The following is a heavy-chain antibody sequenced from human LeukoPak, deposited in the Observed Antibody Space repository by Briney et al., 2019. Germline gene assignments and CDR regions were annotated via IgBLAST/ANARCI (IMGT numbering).Heavy chain of an antibody. CDR3: ARGLSRLYYGSGSPLGLQFDY. V-gene: IGHV4-30-4*01. Sequence: PSETLSLTCTVSGGSISSGDYYWNWIRQPPGRGLEWIGHIYYSGSTYYNPSLKSRVTISVDTSKNQFSLKLSSVTAADTAVYYCARGLSRLYYGSGSPLGLQFDYWGQGTLVTVSS. CDR2: IYYSGST. D-gene: IGHD3-10*01. J-gene: IGHJ4*02. CDR1: GGSISSGDYY.